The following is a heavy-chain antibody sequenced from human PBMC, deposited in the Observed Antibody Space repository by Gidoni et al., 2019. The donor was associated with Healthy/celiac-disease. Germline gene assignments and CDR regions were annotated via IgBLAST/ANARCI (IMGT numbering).Heavy chain of an antibody. CDR3: ARDLKARITMIPTYSKYYFDY. J-gene: IGHJ4*02. V-gene: IGHV1-18*01. D-gene: IGHD3-22*01. Sequence: QVQLVQSGAEVKKPGASVKVSCKASGYTFTSYGISWVRQAPGQGLEWMGWISAYNGNTNYAQKLQGRVTMTTDTSTSTAYMELRSLRSDDTAVYYCARDLKARITMIPTYSKYYFDYWGQGTLVTVSS. CDR1: GYTFTSYG. CDR2: ISAYNGNT.